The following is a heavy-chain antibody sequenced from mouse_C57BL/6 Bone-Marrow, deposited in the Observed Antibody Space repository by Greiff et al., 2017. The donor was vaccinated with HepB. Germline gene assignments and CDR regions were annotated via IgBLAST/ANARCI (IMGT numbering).Heavy chain of an antibody. CDR1: GFNIKDDY. J-gene: IGHJ2*01. V-gene: IGHV14-4*01. CDR3: TKDSTTVGDY. D-gene: IGHD1-1*01. Sequence: EVQVVESGAELVRPGASVKLSCTASGFNIKDDYMHWVKQRPEQGLEWIGWIDPENGDTEYASKFQGKATITADTSSNTAYLQLSSRTSEDTAVYYCTKDSTTVGDYWGQGTTLTVSS. CDR2: IDPENGDT.